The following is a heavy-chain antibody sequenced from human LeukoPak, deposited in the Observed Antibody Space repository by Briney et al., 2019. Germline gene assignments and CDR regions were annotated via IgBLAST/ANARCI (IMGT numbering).Heavy chain of an antibody. CDR3: ASTAPEAVLFDFDY. Sequence: ASVKVSCKASGYTFTSYAMNWVRQAPGQGLVWMGWINTNTGNPTYAQGFTGRFVFSLDTSVSTAYLQISSLKAEDTAVYYCASTAPEAVLFDFDYWGQGTLVTVSS. CDR2: INTNTGNP. J-gene: IGHJ4*02. D-gene: IGHD6-19*01. V-gene: IGHV7-4-1*02. CDR1: GYTFTSYA.